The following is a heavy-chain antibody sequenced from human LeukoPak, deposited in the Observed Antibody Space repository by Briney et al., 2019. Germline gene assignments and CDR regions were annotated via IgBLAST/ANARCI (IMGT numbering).Heavy chain of an antibody. Sequence: SETLSLTCAVSGASISADYWIWIRQPPGKGLEWIGYIYYSGSTNYNPSLKSRVTISVDTSKNQFSLRLSSVTAADTAMYYCARHGPYLGRLGWFDPWGQGTLVTVSS. J-gene: IGHJ5*02. D-gene: IGHD1-26*01. V-gene: IGHV4-59*08. CDR2: IYYSGST. CDR3: ARHGPYLGRLGWFDP. CDR1: GASISADY.